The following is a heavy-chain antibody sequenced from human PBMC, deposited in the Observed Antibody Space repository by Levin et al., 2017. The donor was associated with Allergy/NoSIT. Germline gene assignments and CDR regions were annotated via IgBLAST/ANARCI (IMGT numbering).Heavy chain of an antibody. J-gene: IGHJ3*02. Sequence: PSETLSLTCTVSGGSISSYYWSWIRQPPGKGLEWIGYIYYSGSTNYNPSLKSRVTISVDTSKNQFSLKLSSVTAADTAVYYCARGRDLLDPDAFDIWGQGTMVTVSS. CDR1: GGSISSYY. D-gene: IGHD1-1*01. CDR2: IYYSGST. CDR3: ARGRDLLDPDAFDI. V-gene: IGHV4-59*01.